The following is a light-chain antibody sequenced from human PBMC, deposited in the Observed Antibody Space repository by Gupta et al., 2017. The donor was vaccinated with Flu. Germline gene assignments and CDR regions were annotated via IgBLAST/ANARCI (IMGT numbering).Light chain of an antibody. CDR3: QQYGSSSLT. CDR2: GAS. Sequence: EIVLTQSPGTLSLSPGERATLSCRASQSVSSSYLAWYQQKPGQAPRLLIYGASSRATGIPDRFSGSGSGTXFTLTIXRLEPEDFAVYYCQQYGSSSLTFGXGTKVEIK. CDR1: QSVSSSY. V-gene: IGKV3-20*01. J-gene: IGKJ4*01.